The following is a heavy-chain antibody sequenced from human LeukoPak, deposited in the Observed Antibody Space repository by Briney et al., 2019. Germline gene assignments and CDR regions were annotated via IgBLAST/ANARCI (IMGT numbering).Heavy chain of an antibody. D-gene: IGHD3-22*01. Sequence: SQSRSLTCPVSGGSISSSSSYCGWIRHPPWKGLEWIGSIYYTGTTYYNPSLKRPVTISVETSKNQFSLKLSSVTAADTAVYCCARHPYYYDSSGYSGNGYWGQGTLVTVSS. J-gene: IGHJ4*02. CDR1: GGSISSSSSY. V-gene: IGHV4-39*01. CDR2: IYYTGTT. CDR3: ARHPYYYDSSGYSGNGY.